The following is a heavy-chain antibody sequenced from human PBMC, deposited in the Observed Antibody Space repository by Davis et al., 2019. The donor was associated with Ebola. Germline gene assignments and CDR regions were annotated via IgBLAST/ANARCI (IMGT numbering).Heavy chain of an antibody. CDR3: AKSIVGATSS. D-gene: IGHD1-26*01. CDR1: GFTFSSYG. CDR2: ISHDGSNR. V-gene: IGHV3-30*06. Sequence: GGSLRLSCAASGFTFSSYGMHWVRQAPGKGLEWMSIISHDGSNRFYADSVKGRFTISRDNSKNTLYLQMNSLRAEDTAVYYCAKSIVGATSSWGQGTLVTVSS. J-gene: IGHJ4*02.